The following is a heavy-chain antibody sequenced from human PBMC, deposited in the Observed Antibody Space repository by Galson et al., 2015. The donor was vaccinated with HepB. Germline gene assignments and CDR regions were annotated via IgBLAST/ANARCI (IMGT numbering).Heavy chain of an antibody. J-gene: IGHJ6*02. V-gene: IGHV1-3*01. CDR3: ARGYGDRFYYYGMDA. Sequence: SVKVSCKASGYTFTSYAMHWVRQAPGQRLEWMGWINAGNGNTKYSQKFQGRVTITRDTSASTAYMELSSLRSEDTAVYYCARGYGDRFYYYGMDAWGQGTTVTVSS. CDR2: INAGNGNT. CDR1: GYTFTSYA. D-gene: IGHD4-17*01.